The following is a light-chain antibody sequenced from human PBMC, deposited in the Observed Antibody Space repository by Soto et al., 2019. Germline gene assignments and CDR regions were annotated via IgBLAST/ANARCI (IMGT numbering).Light chain of an antibody. CDR3: QQYFSYPIT. J-gene: IGKJ4*01. Sequence: IRMTQSPSSFSASTGDRVTITCRASQGISSHLAWYQVKPGKAPRLLIYTACYLESGVPSRFSGSGSGTDSTLTISSLQAEYSAYYYCQQYFSYPITFGGGTKVEIK. CDR2: TAC. V-gene: IGKV1-8*01. CDR1: QGISSH.